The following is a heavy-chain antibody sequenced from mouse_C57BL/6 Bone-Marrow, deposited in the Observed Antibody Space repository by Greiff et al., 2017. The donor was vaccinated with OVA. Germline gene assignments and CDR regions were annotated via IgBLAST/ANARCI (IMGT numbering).Heavy chain of an antibody. J-gene: IGHJ3*01. D-gene: IGHD2-3*01. Sequence: EVQLQQSGPELVKPGASVKISCKASGYTFTDYYMNWVKQSHGKSLEWIGDINPNNGGTSYNQQFKGKATLTVDKSSSTAYMELRSLTSEDSAVYYCARSDGYYRAWFAYWGKGTLVTVSA. CDR1: GYTFTDYY. CDR2: INPNNGGT. V-gene: IGHV1-26*01. CDR3: ARSDGYYRAWFAY.